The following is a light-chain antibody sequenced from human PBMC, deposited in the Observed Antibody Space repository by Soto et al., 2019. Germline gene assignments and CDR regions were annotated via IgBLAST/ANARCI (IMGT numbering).Light chain of an antibody. CDR1: QSLSSR. CDR3: QQFNSYPFT. V-gene: IGKV1-5*03. J-gene: IGKJ3*01. Sequence: DIQMTQSPSTLSVSVGDRVTITCRASQSLSSRLAWYQQKPGKAPQLLIYKVSSLQSGVPSRFSVRGSGTEFTLTIISLQPDYFATYYCQQFNSYPFTVGPGTKVDIK. CDR2: KVS.